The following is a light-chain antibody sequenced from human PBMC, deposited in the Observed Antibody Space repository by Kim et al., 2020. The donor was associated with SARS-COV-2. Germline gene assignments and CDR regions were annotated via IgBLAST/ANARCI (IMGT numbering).Light chain of an antibody. V-gene: IGLV2-14*04. CDR1: SSDVGGYND. CDR2: DVS. CDR3: SSYTSSSRV. J-gene: IGLJ3*02. Sequence: PGQSITTSCTGTSSDVGGYNDVSWYQQHPGKAPKLMIYDVSKRPSGVSNRFSGSKSGNTASLTISGLQAEDEADYYCSSYTSSSRVFGGGTQLTVL.